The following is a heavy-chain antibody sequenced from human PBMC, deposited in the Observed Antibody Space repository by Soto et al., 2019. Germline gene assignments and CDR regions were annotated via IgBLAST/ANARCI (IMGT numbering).Heavy chain of an antibody. CDR2: ISSDGSNK. J-gene: IGHJ6*02. CDR1: GFTFSSYD. Sequence: QVQLVESGGGVVQPGRSLRLSCAASGFTFSSYDLHWVRQAPGKGLEWVAVISSDGSNKYYADSVKGRFTISRDNSKSTLHLQMNSLRAEDTAVYYCAKRDCIRTSCHQHYYYGMDVWGQGTTVTVSS. D-gene: IGHD2-2*01. CDR3: AKRDCIRTSCHQHYYYGMDV. V-gene: IGHV3-30*18.